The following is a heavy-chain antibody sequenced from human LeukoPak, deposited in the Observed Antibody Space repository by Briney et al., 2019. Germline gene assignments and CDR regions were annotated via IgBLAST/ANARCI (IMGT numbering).Heavy chain of an antibody. Sequence: ASVKVSCKPSGYPFPAYYIHWVRQAPGQGLEWMGWINHKNGGTKYAQEFQGRVTITRDASINTVYMELNSLTYEDTAVYYCARGEGGEYSSSWYGNWFDPWGQGTLVTVSS. CDR1: GYPFPAYY. CDR2: INHKNGGT. CDR3: ARGEGGEYSSSWYGNWFDP. D-gene: IGHD6-13*01. V-gene: IGHV1-2*02. J-gene: IGHJ5*02.